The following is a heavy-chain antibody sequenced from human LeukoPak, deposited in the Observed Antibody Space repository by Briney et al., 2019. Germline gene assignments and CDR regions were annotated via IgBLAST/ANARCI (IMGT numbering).Heavy chain of an antibody. CDR2: IYTSGST. D-gene: IGHD2-21*01. CDR3: ARGADLLRWYYFDY. V-gene: IGHV4-4*07. CDR1: GGSISSYY. Sequence: SETLSLTCTVSGGSISSYYWSWIRQPAGKGLEWIGRIYTSGSTNYNPSLKSRVTMSVDTSKNQFSLKLSSVTAADTAVYYCARGADLLRWYYFDYWGQGTLVTVSS. J-gene: IGHJ4*02.